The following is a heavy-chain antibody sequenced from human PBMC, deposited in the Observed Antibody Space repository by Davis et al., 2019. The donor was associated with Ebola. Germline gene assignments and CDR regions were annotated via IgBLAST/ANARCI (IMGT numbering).Heavy chain of an antibody. CDR2: ISGSGGST. J-gene: IGHJ4*02. V-gene: IGHV3-23*01. CDR3: ARHDYGDSHFDY. Sequence: GGSLRLSCAASGFTFSSYAMSWVRQAPGKGLEWVSAISGSGGSTYYADSVKGRFTISRHNSKNTLYLQMNSLRAEDTAVYYCARHDYGDSHFDYWGQGTLVTVSS. CDR1: GFTFSSYA. D-gene: IGHD4-17*01.